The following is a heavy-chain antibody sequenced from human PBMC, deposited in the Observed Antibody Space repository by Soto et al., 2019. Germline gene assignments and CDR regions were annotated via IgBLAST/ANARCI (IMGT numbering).Heavy chain of an antibody. Sequence: QVQLQESGPGLVKPSQTLSLTCTVSGGSISSGDYYWSWIRQPPGKGLEWIGSIYYSGSTYYNPSPASRVTTSAATARTQCAPTLVPGSDADTAVYFCTTRHNTPYVAYWGQGTLVTVSS. V-gene: IGHV4-30-4*01. D-gene: IGHD1-1*01. CDR1: GGSISSGDYY. CDR2: IYYSGST. CDR3: TTRHNTPYVAY. J-gene: IGHJ4*02.